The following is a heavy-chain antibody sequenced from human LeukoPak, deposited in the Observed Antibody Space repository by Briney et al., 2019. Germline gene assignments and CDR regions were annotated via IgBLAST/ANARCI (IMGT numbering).Heavy chain of an antibody. CDR1: GYTFDDFA. J-gene: IGHJ3*02. CDR2: ISRGSGSS. CDR3: VKDLTLDLHLDTFQI. Sequence: GRSLRLSCAVSGYTFDDFATHWVRQPPGKGLQWISSISRGSGSSVYADSVKGRFSISRDNAKSSLYLDMHSLAPEDTALYYCVKDLTLDLHLDTFQIWGQGTMVTVS. V-gene: IGHV3-9*01. D-gene: IGHD1-7*01.